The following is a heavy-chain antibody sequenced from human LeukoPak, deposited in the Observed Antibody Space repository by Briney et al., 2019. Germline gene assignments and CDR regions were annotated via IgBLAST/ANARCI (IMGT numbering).Heavy chain of an antibody. CDR2: IRYDGSNK. Sequence: GRSLRLSCAASGFTFSSYGMHWVRQAPGKGLQWVAFIRYDGSNKYYADSVKGRFTISRDNSKNTLYLQMNSLRAEDTAVYYCARLWFGESTVNLNWFDPWGQGTLVTVSS. J-gene: IGHJ5*02. V-gene: IGHV3-30*02. CDR3: ARLWFGESTVNLNWFDP. CDR1: GFTFSSYG. D-gene: IGHD3-10*01.